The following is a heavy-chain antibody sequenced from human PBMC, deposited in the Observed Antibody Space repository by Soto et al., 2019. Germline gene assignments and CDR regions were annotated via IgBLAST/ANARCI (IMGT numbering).Heavy chain of an antibody. CDR2: ISTTGATI. CDR3: ARGCLYDSDGYYHPYYFDF. V-gene: IGHV3-48*03. CDR1: GFTFSSHE. J-gene: IGHJ4*02. D-gene: IGHD3-22*01. Sequence: GGSLRLSCAASGFTFSSHEMNWVRQSPGKGLEWVSYISTTGATIHYADSMKGRFTISRDNAKNSLYLQMNSLRPEDTAVYYCARGCLYDSDGYYHPYYFDFWGQGTQVTVSS.